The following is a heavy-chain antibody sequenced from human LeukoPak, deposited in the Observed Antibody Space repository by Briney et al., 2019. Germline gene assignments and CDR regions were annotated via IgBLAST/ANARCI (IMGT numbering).Heavy chain of an antibody. V-gene: IGHV1-69*04. CDR1: GGTFSSYT. CDR2: IIPILGIA. J-gene: IGHJ5*02. CDR3: ARDKYDFWSGYPDIWFDP. Sequence: SVKVSCKASGGTFSSYTISWVRQAPGQGLEWMGRIIPILGIANYAQKFQGRVTITADKSTSTAYMELSSLRSEDTAVYYCARDKYDFWSGYPDIWFDPWGQGTLVTVS. D-gene: IGHD3-3*01.